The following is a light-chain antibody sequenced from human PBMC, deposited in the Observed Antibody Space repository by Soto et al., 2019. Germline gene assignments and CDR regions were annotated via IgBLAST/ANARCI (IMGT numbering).Light chain of an antibody. J-gene: IGKJ1*01. CDR1: QSISSW. CDR3: QQFNTSPWT. Sequence: DIQMTQSPSTLSASVGDRVTITCRASQSISSWLAWYQQRPGRAPKLLIYKSSILESGVPSRFSGSGSGTEFTLTISSLQPDDFATYYCQQFNTSPWTFGQGTKVDIK. V-gene: IGKV1-5*03. CDR2: KSS.